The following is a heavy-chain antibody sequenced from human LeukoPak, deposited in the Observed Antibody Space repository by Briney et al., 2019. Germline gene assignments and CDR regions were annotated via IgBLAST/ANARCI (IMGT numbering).Heavy chain of an antibody. V-gene: IGHV3-9*01. CDR2: IKWKSGSI. CDR1: GFTFYDYA. J-gene: IGHJ4*02. D-gene: IGHD1-26*01. CDR3: AKDPHRGSYSFYFDY. Sequence: GRSLRLLCAASGFTFYDYAMLWARHAPGKGLEGVSGIKWKSGSIVCADCVRGRFTLSRDNAKNSLNLQMNSLRAEDTALSYCAKDPHRGSYSFYFDYWGQGTLVTVSS.